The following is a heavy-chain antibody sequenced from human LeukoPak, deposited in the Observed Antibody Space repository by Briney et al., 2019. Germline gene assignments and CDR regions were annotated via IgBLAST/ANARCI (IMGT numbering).Heavy chain of an antibody. Sequence: GGSLRLSCAASGFTFSSYWMNWVRQAPGKGLVWVSRINSDGSSTSYADSVKGRFTISRDNAKNTLYLQMNSLRAEDTAVYYCARRGAVAGAFDIWGRGTMVTVSS. CDR3: ARRGAVAGAFDI. D-gene: IGHD6-19*01. J-gene: IGHJ3*02. V-gene: IGHV3-74*01. CDR2: INSDGSST. CDR1: GFTFSSYW.